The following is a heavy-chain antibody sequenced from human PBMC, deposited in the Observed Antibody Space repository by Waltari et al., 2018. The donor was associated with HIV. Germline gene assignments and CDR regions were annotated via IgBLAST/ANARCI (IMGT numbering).Heavy chain of an antibody. CDR1: GYSFTSYW. CDR3: ARLRDYSNYPYYFDY. J-gene: IGHJ4*02. Sequence: EVQLVQSGAEVKKPGESLKISCKGSGYSFTSYWIGWVRQMPGKGLEWMGIIYPGDSDTRYSPSFQGQVTISADKSISTAYLQWSSLKASDTAMYYCARLRDYSNYPYYFDYWGQGTLVTVSS. V-gene: IGHV5-51*01. D-gene: IGHD4-4*01. CDR2: IYPGDSDT.